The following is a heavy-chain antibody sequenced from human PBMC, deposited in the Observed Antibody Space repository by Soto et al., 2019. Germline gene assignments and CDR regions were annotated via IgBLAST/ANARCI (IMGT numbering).Heavy chain of an antibody. CDR2: IYYSGGT. V-gene: IGHV4-59*08. J-gene: IGHJ4*02. D-gene: IGHD5-18*01. Sequence: QVPLQESGPGLVKPSETLSLTCTVFGGSISSYYWSWIRQPPGKGLEWIGYIYYSGGTNYNPSLKRRVTISVDTTKYQSTLKLSSVTAADTAVYYCARRYGSCFDYWGQGTLVTVSS. CDR1: GGSISSYY. CDR3: ARRYGSCFDY.